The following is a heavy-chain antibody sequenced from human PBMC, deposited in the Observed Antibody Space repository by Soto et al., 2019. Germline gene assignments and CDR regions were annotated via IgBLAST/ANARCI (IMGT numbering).Heavy chain of an antibody. CDR1: GGSISSSNW. V-gene: IGHV4-4*02. Sequence: PSETLSLTCAVSGGSISSSNWWSWVRQPPGKGLEWIGEIYHSGSTNYNPSLKSRVTISVDKSKNQFSLKLSSVTAEDTAVYYCASHDCISTSCYYYYYYGMDVWGQGTTVTVSS. CDR2: IYHSGST. J-gene: IGHJ6*02. CDR3: ASHDCISTSCYYYYYYGMDV. D-gene: IGHD2-2*01.